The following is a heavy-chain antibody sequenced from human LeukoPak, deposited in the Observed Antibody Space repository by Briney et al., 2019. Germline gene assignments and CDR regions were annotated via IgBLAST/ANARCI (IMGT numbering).Heavy chain of an antibody. V-gene: IGHV3-30*02. CDR2: IRDDGIDR. J-gene: IGHJ4*02. CDR1: GFTFSTSG. CDR3: AKGPDDYGDY. Sequence: GSLRLSCAASGFTFSTSGMHWVRQAPVKGLEWVAFIRDDGIDRYYADSVKGRFTISRDKSKNTLYLQMNSLRVEDTAVYYCAKGPDDYGDYWGQGTLVTVSS.